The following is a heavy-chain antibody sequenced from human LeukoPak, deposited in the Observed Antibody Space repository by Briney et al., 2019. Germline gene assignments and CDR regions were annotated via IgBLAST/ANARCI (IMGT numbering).Heavy chain of an antibody. D-gene: IGHD1-1*01. CDR2: ISSNGGST. J-gene: IGHJ4*02. V-gene: IGHV3-64*01. CDR1: GFTFSSNG. Sequence: GGTLRLSCVASGFTFSSNGMHWVRQAPGKGLEYVSAISSNGGSTYYANSVKGRFTISRDNSKNTLYLQMGRLRAEDMGTYYCARALEPQIYFDSWGQGTLVTVSS. CDR3: ARALEPQIYFDS.